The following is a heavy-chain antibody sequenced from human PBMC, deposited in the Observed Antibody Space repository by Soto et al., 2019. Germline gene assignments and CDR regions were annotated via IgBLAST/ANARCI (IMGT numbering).Heavy chain of an antibody. Sequence: GGSLRLSCAASGFTFSSYAMSWVRQAPGKGLEWVSAISGSGATIYYADSVEGRFTISRDNAKSSLYLQMDSLTAEDTAVYYCARTSYYFDTSSGYVRHYFDSWGQGALVTVSS. CDR2: ISGSGATI. D-gene: IGHD3-22*01. V-gene: IGHV3-23*01. CDR1: GFTFSSYA. CDR3: ARTSYYFDTSSGYVRHYFDS. J-gene: IGHJ4*02.